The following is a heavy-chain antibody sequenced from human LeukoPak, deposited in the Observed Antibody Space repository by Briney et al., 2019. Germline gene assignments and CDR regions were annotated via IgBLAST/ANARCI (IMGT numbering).Heavy chain of an antibody. CDR1: GFIFSNYA. CDR2: ISYDGSNK. CDR3: AREYGDSLDY. J-gene: IGHJ4*02. V-gene: IGHV3-30-3*01. D-gene: IGHD4-17*01. Sequence: GGSLRLSCAASGFIFSNYAMNWVRQAPGKGLEWVAVISYDGSNKYYADSVKGRFTISRDNSKNTLYLQMNSLRAEDTAVYYCAREYGDSLDYWGRGTLVTVSS.